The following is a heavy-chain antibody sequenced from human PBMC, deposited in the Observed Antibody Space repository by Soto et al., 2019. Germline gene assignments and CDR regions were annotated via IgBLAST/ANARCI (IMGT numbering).Heavy chain of an antibody. CDR2: IWSDGNNK. CDR1: GFTFSSYG. CDR3: SRGGYCSSTSCRYYYYYGMDV. Sequence: VGSLRLSCAASGFTFSSYGMHWVRQAPGKGLEWVAVIWSDGNNKYYADSVKGRFTISRDNSKNTLYLQMNSLRAEDTALYFCSRGGYCSSTSCRYYYYYGMDVWGQGTTVTVSS. V-gene: IGHV3-33*01. J-gene: IGHJ6*02. D-gene: IGHD2-2*01.